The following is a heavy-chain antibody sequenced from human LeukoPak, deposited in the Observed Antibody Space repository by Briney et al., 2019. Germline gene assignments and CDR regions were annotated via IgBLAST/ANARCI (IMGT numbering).Heavy chain of an antibody. CDR3: ARDRGLGGSAFDI. CDR1: GYTFTSYG. CDR2: ISAYNGNT. J-gene: IGHJ3*02. Sequence: SVNVSCKASGYTFTSYGISGVRPAPRQGREWMGWISAYNGNTNYAQKLQGRVTMTTDTSTSTAYMELRSLRSDDTAVYYWARDRGLGGSAFDIWGQGTMVTVSS. D-gene: IGHD3-16*01. V-gene: IGHV1-18*04.